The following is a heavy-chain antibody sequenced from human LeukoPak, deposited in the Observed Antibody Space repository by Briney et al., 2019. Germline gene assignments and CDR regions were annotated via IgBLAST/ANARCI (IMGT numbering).Heavy chain of an antibody. CDR1: GFTFSKSW. V-gene: IGHV3-7*04. D-gene: IGHD3-3*01. CDR2: IKEDGSAK. CDR3: TKDDEGYY. Sequence: GGSLRLSCAASGFTFSKSWMSWLRQTPEKGLEWVANIKEDGSAKYYVDSVKGRFTISRDNAKNSLYLQMNSLRAEDTAVYYCTKDDEGYYWGQGILVTVSS. J-gene: IGHJ4*02.